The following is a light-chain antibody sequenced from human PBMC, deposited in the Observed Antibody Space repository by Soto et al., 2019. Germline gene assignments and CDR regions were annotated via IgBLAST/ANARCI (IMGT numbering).Light chain of an antibody. V-gene: IGKV3-15*01. CDR3: QQYGDWPLT. Sequence: EIVVTQSPATLSVSPGERATLSCRASQSVGNNFVWYQQKPGQAPRLLIFATSTRATGGSGSGTEFTLTISSLQSEDFAVYYCQQYGDWPLTFGGGAKVEIE. CDR1: QSVGNN. CDR2: ATS. J-gene: IGKJ4*01.